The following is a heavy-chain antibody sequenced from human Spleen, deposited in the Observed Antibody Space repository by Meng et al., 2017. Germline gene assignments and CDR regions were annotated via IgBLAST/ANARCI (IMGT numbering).Heavy chain of an antibody. CDR2: INHSGST. J-gene: IGHJ4*02. D-gene: IGHD6-13*01. CDR1: GGSFSGYY. Sequence: VQLQQWGAGLFKPSEPLSLTCAVYGGSFSGYYWSWIRQPPGKGLEWIGEINHSGSTNYNPSLKSRVTISVDTSKNQFSLKLSSVTAADTAVYYCARGPGIAAAGKPFDYWGQGTLVTVSS. V-gene: IGHV4-34*01. CDR3: ARGPGIAAAGKPFDY.